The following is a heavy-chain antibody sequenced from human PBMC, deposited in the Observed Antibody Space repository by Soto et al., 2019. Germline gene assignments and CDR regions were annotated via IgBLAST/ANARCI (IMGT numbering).Heavy chain of an antibody. CDR3: AVYCSYGSGSSCTPFDY. J-gene: IGHJ4*02. Sequence: QVQLQQWGAGLLKPSETLSLTCAVYDESFSNYYWTWIRQPPGKGPEWIGESNQSGTTNYNPSLKSRVTMSVDTSKNQFSLKLSSVTAADTAVYYCAVYCSYGSGSSCTPFDYWGQGILVTVSS. CDR1: DESFSNYY. CDR2: SNQSGTT. V-gene: IGHV4-34*01. D-gene: IGHD2-15*01.